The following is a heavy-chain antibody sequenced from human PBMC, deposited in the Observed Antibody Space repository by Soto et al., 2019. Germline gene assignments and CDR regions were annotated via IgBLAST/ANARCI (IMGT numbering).Heavy chain of an antibody. V-gene: IGHV3-21*01. CDR1: GFTFSSYS. J-gene: IGHJ6*03. Sequence: PGGSLRLSCAASGFTFSSYSMNWVRQAPGKGLEWVSSISSSSSYIYYADSVKGRFTISRDNAKNSLYVQMNSLRAEDTAVYYCARLEGYCSRTSCYYYYMDVWGKGTTVTVSS. CDR2: ISSSSSYI. D-gene: IGHD2-2*01. CDR3: ARLEGYCSRTSCYYYYMDV.